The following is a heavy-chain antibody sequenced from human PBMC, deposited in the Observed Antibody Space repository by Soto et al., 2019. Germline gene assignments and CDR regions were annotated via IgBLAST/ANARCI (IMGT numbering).Heavy chain of an antibody. V-gene: IGHV3-23*01. CDR1: GFTFSNYA. J-gene: IGHJ4*02. CDR3: ARRSSGWYFDY. CDR2: ISGSGGST. D-gene: IGHD6-19*01. Sequence: EVQLLESGGGLVQPGGSLRLSCAASGFTFSNYAMNWVRQAPGKGLEWVSVISGSGGSTYYADSVKGRFTISRDNSKNTLYLQMNSLRAEDTAVYYCARRSSGWYFDYWGKGTLVTVSS.